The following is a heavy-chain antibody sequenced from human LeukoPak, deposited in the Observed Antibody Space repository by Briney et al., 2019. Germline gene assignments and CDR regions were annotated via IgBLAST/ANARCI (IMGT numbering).Heavy chain of an antibody. CDR2: ISYDGSSQ. D-gene: IGHD1-26*01. CDR3: AKDLGRYRNNYFDY. Sequence: GRSLRLSCAASGFTFRAYAMNWVRQAPGKGLEWVGLISYDGSSQYYVDSLKGRFTISRDNSKNTVYVQMNSLRAEDTAVYYCAKDLGRYRNNYFDYWGQGTLVTVSS. V-gene: IGHV3-30*18. CDR1: GFTFRAYA. J-gene: IGHJ4*02.